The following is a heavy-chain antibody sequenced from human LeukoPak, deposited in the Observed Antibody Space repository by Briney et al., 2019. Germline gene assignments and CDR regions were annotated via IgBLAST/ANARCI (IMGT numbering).Heavy chain of an antibody. CDR2: INTDGRIT. Sequence: SGGSLRLSCVASGFSFRNYAIHWVRQAPGKGLEYVSVINTDGRITYYADSVKGRFTISRDNAKNSLYLQMNSLRAEDTALYHGARALYDSSGYYYEYYFDYWGQGTLVTVSS. CDR1: GFSFRNYA. V-gene: IGHV3-64*02. D-gene: IGHD3-22*01. J-gene: IGHJ4*02. CDR3: ARALYDSSGYYYEYYFDY.